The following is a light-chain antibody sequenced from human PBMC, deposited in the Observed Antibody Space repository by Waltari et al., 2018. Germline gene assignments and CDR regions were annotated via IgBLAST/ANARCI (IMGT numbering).Light chain of an antibody. CDR1: QDISNF. CDR3: QQSDT. Sequence: DIQMTQSPSSLSASVGERVTITCQASQDISNFLNWYQQKPGKAPKLLIYDASNLETGVPSRFSGSGSGTDFTFSISSLQPEDFATYYCQQSDTFGQGTRLGIK. J-gene: IGKJ2*01. CDR2: DAS. V-gene: IGKV1-33*01.